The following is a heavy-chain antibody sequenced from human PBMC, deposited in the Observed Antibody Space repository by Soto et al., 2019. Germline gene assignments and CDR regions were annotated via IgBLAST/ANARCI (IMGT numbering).Heavy chain of an antibody. CDR2: IYYSGST. CDR3: AKGGRQWLVTSDFNY. CDR1: GGSISSYY. Sequence: PSETLSLTCTFSGGSISSYYWSLIRQPPGKGLEWIGYIYYSGSTNYNPSLKGRFTISRDSSKNTVSLEMTSLRAEDTAVYYCAKGGRQWLVTSDFNYWGQGALVTVSS. J-gene: IGHJ4*02. D-gene: IGHD6-19*01. V-gene: IGHV4-59*01.